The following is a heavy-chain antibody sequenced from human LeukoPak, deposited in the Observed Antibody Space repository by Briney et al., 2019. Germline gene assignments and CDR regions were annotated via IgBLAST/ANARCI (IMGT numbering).Heavy chain of an antibody. J-gene: IGHJ4*02. CDR3: AKEFMLRTVCSSTSCYDIGAFDY. CDR1: GFTFSSYA. D-gene: IGHD2-2*01. CDR2: ISGSGGST. Sequence: GGSLRLSCAASGFTFSSYAMSWVRQAPWKGLEGLSGISGSGGSTYKADSVKGRFTISRDNSKNTLYLQMNSLRAEDTAVYYCAKEFMLRTVCSSTSCYDIGAFDYWGQGTLVTVSS. V-gene: IGHV3-23*01.